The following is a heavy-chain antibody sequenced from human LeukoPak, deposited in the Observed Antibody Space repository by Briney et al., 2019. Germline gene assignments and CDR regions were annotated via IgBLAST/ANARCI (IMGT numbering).Heavy chain of an antibody. Sequence: GSSVKVSCKASGGTFSSSAISWVRQAPGQGLEWMGGIIPIFGTANYAQKFQGRVTITADESTSTAYMELSSLRSEDTAVYYCARDPLDTAMVTNKYYYYYGMDVWGKGTTVTVSS. J-gene: IGHJ6*04. V-gene: IGHV1-69*01. CDR3: ARDPLDTAMVTNKYYYYYGMDV. CDR1: GGTFSSSA. D-gene: IGHD5-18*01. CDR2: IIPIFGTA.